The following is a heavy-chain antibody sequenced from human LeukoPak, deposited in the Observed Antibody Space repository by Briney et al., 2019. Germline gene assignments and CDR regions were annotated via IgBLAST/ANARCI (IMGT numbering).Heavy chain of an antibody. CDR3: ARGLHYVDV. CDR2: IYKTGHA. J-gene: IGHJ6*04. V-gene: IGHV4-39*02. D-gene: IGHD3-10*01. Sequence: PSETLFLTCTVSGGSFTGISNYWTWLRQPPGKELEWIGKIYKTGHADYNPSLKSRVTLSVDTTNNQFSLRLTSVTAADTAVYYCARGLHYVDVWGKGITVSVSS. CDR1: GGSFTGISNY.